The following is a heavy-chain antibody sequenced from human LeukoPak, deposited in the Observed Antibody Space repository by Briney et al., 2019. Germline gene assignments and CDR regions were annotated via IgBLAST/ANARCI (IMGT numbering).Heavy chain of an antibody. V-gene: IGHV3-33*01. CDR3: ARDSDTAMVIDY. CDR2: IWYDGSNK. Sequence: GGSLRLSCAASGFTFSSYGMHWVRQAPGKGLEWVAVIWYDGSNKYYADSVKGRFTISRDNSKNTRCLEMNSLRAEDTAVYYCARDSDTAMVIDYWGQGTLVTVSS. CDR1: GFTFSSYG. D-gene: IGHD5-18*01. J-gene: IGHJ4*02.